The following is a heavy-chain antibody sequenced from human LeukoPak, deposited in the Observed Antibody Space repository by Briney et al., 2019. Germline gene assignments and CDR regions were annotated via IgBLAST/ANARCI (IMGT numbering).Heavy chain of an antibody. CDR3: ARDLHSSGCLDY. V-gene: IGHV3-30-3*01. D-gene: IGHD6-19*01. CDR2: ISYDGSNK. CDR1: GFTFSSYA. Sequence: PGRSLRLSCAASGFTFSSYAMHWVRQAPGKGLEWVAVISYDGSNKYYADSVKGRFTISRDNSKNTLYLQMNSLRAEDTAVYYCARDLHSSGCLDYWGQGTLVTVSS. J-gene: IGHJ4*02.